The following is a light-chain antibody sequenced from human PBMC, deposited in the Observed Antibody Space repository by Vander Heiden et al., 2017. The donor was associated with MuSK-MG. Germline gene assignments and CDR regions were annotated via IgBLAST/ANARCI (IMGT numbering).Light chain of an antibody. J-gene: IGLJ1*01. V-gene: IGLV2-14*01. CDR3: SADTSSNTYV. CDR2: EVS. CDR1: SSDVGGYHY. Sequence: QSALTQPASVSGSPGQSITISCTGTSSDVGGYHYVSWYQQDPGKAPKLMIYEVSNRPSGVSNRFSGSESGNTASLTISGLQAEDEADYYCSADTSSNTYVFGTGTKVTVL.